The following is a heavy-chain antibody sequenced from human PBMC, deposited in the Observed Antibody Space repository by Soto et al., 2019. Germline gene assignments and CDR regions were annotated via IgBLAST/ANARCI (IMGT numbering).Heavy chain of an antibody. J-gene: IGHJ4*02. V-gene: IGHV3-23*01. CDR1: GFTFSSYA. CDR3: AKDRVRLLAGYYFDY. CDR2: ISGSGGST. Sequence: GGSLRLSCAASGFTFSSYAMSWVRQAPGKGLEWVSAISGSGGSTYYADSVKGRFTISRDNSKNTLYLQMNSLRAEDTAVYYCAKDRVRLLAGYYFDYWGQGTLVTVSS. D-gene: IGHD2-15*01.